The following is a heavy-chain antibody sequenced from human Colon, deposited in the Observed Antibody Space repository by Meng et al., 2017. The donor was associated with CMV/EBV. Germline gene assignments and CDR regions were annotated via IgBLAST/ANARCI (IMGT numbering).Heavy chain of an antibody. V-gene: IGHV3-48*03. CDR1: EFSFNDYE. CDR3: ARRDSSSWYRNYYHAMDV. J-gene: IGHJ6*02. Sequence: GGSLRLSCAGSEFSFNDYEMNWVRQAPGGGLEWISYISGSGSLIYYADSVRGRFTISRDNAKKSLYLQMNRLRAEDTAVYYCARRDSSSWYRNYYHAMDVWGQGTTVTVSS. D-gene: IGHD6-13*01. CDR2: ISGSGSLI.